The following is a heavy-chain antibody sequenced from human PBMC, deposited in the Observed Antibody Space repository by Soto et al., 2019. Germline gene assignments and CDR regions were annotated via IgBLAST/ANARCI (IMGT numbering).Heavy chain of an antibody. Sequence: SVKVSGKASGGTFSSYAISWVRQAPGQGLEWMGGIIPIFGTANYAQKFQGRVTITADESTSTAYMELSSLRSEDTAVYYCARSGLVVVNYYYYDGMDVWGQGTTVTVS. CDR3: ARSGLVVVNYYYYDGMDV. V-gene: IGHV1-69*13. J-gene: IGHJ6*02. CDR1: GGTFSSYA. D-gene: IGHD2-15*01. CDR2: IIPIFGTA.